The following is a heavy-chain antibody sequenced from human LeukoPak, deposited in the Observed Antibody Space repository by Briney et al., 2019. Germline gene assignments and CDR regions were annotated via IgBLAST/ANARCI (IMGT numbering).Heavy chain of an antibody. CDR2: INPNSGGT. J-gene: IGHJ5*02. Sequence: ASVKVSCKASGYTFTGYYMHWVRQAPEQGLEWMGWINPNSGGTNYAQKFQGRVTMTRDTSISTAYMELSRLRSDDTAVYYCAREMVRGVIITENWFDPWGQGTLVTVSS. D-gene: IGHD3-10*01. CDR3: AREMVRGVIITENWFDP. CDR1: GYTFTGYY. V-gene: IGHV1-2*02.